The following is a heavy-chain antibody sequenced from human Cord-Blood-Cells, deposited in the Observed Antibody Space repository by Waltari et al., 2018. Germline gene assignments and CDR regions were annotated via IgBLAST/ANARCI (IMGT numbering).Heavy chain of an antibody. CDR2: IYYSGST. V-gene: IGHV4-39*01. D-gene: IGHD3-9*01. CDR1: GGSIRSSSYY. CDR3: ARQGLYYDILTGYYPFDY. Sequence: QLQLQESGPGLVKPSETLSLTCTVSGGSIRSSSYYLGWIRQPPGKGLEWIGSIYYSGSTYYNPSLKSRVTISVDTSKNQFSLKLSSVTAADTAVYYCARQGLYYDILTGYYPFDYWGQGTLVTVSS. J-gene: IGHJ4*02.